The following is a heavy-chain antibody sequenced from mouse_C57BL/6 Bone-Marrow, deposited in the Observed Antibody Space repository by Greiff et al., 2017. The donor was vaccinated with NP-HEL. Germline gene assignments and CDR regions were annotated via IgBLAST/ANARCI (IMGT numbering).Heavy chain of an antibody. Sequence: QVQLQQPGAELVKPGASVKMSCKASGYTFTSYWITWVKQRPGQGLEWIGDIYPGSGSTNYNEKFKSKATLTVDTSSSTAYMQLSSLTSEDSAVYYCAALLVAYGSPWYFDVWGTGTTVTVSS. J-gene: IGHJ1*03. CDR2: IYPGSGST. V-gene: IGHV1-55*01. CDR3: AALLVAYGSPWYFDV. D-gene: IGHD1-1*01. CDR1: GYTFTSYW.